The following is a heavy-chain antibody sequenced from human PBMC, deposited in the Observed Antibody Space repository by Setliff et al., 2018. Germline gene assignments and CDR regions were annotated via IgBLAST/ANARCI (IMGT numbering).Heavy chain of an antibody. V-gene: IGHV3-48*01. CDR2: ISSSSSTI. CDR1: GFTFSSYS. J-gene: IGHJ4*02. Sequence: PGGSLRLSCAASGFTFSSYSMNWVRQAPGKGLEWISYISSSSSTIYYADSVKGRFTISRDNAKNSLYLQMNSLRAEDTAVYYCERDGYCSSISCYAPDYWGQGTLVTVSS. D-gene: IGHD2-2*03. CDR3: ERDGYCSSISCYAPDY.